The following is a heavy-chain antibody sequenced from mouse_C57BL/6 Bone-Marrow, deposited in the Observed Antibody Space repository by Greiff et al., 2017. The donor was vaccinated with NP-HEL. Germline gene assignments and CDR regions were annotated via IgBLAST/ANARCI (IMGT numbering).Heavy chain of an antibody. V-gene: IGHV1-15*01. CDR1: GYTFTDYE. J-gene: IGHJ2*01. Sequence: QVQLQQSGAALVRPGASVTLSCKASGYTFTDYEMHWVKQTPVHGLEWIGAIDPETGGTAYNQKFKGKAILTADKSSSTAYMELRSLTSEDSAIYYCTRLPTTVIDYWGQGTTLTVSS. CDR2: IDPETGGT. D-gene: IGHD2-10*01. CDR3: TRLPTTVIDY.